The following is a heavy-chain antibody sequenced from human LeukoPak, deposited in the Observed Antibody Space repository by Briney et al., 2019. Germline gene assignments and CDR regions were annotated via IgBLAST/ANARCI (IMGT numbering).Heavy chain of an antibody. Sequence: SETLSLTCTVSGGSISSGGYYWSWIRQHPGKGLEWIGYIYYSGSTYYNPSLKSRVTISVDTSKNQFSLKLSSVTAADTAVYYCAIVVGGLYYDSSGYYLFDYWGQGTLVTVSS. CDR3: AIVVGGLYYDSSGYYLFDY. CDR1: GGSISSGGYY. J-gene: IGHJ4*02. V-gene: IGHV4-31*03. D-gene: IGHD3-22*01. CDR2: IYYSGST.